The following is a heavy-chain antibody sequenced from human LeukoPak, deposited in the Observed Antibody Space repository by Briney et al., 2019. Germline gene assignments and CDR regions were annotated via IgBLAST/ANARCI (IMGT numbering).Heavy chain of an antibody. CDR2: IKEDGSEK. CDR3: AKSLRYCSGGSCYAFDY. Sequence: GGSLRLSCAASGFTFSSYWMSWVRQAPGKGLEWVANIKEDGSEKYYADSVKGRFTISRDNAKNSLYLQMNSLRAEDTAVYYCAKSLRYCSGGSCYAFDYWGQGTLVTVSS. J-gene: IGHJ4*02. CDR1: GFTFSSYW. V-gene: IGHV3-7*03. D-gene: IGHD2-15*01.